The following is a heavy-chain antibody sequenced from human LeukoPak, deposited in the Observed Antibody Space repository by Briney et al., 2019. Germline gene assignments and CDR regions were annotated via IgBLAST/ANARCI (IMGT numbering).Heavy chain of an antibody. CDR1: GFTFSSYA. J-gene: IGHJ6*03. D-gene: IGHD3-16*01. Sequence: GGSLRLSCAASGFTFSSYAMSWVRQAPGKGLEWVSDISGSGGSTYYADSVKGRFTISRDNSKNTVSLEMNSLRPEDTAVYYCARAGGSTHYSYVYMDVWGNGTTVTVSS. CDR3: ARAGGSTHYSYVYMDV. CDR2: ISGSGGST. V-gene: IGHV3-23*01.